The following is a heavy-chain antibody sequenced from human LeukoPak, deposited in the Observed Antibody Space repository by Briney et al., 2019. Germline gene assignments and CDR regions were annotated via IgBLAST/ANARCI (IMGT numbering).Heavy chain of an antibody. CDR1: GDSVSSNSAA. CDR2: TYYRSKWYN. J-gene: IGHJ4*02. CDR3: ARERSPFGWELNVRYFDY. Sequence: PSQTLSLTCAISGDSVSSNSAAWNWIRQSPSRGLEWLGRTYYRSKWYNDYAVSVKSRITINPDTSKNQFSLQLNSVTPEDTAVYYCARERSPFGWELNVRYFDYWGQGTLVTVSS. D-gene: IGHD1-26*01. V-gene: IGHV6-1*01.